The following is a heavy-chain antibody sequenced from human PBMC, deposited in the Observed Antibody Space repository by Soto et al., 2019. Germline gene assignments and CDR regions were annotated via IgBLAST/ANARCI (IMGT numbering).Heavy chain of an antibody. CDR2: IYYSGST. CDR3: ARGERKRYDSSGYSHFDY. V-gene: IGHV4-59*01. Sequence: TSETLSLTCTVSGGSISSYYWSWIRQPPGKGLEWIGYIYYSGSTNYNPSLKSRVTISVDTSKNQFSLKLSSVTAADTAVYYCARGERKRYDSSGYSHFDYWGQGTLVIVSS. D-gene: IGHD3-22*01. J-gene: IGHJ4*02. CDR1: GGSISSYY.